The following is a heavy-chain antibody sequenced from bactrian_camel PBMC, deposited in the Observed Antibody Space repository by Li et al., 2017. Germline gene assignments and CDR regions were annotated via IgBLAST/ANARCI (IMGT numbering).Heavy chain of an antibody. J-gene: IGHJ4*01. CDR2: ISSYGSA. CDR3: ATDPTWTMGWVRNY. V-gene: IGHV3S55*01. Sequence: HVQLVESGGGSVQAGESPKLSCESSGYIFSSCGWAWYRQAPGKEREWVAKISSYGSAKYTDSVKGRFTISQDNAKTNLYLQMDSLKPEDTALYYCATDPTWTMGWVRNYWGQGTQVTVS. CDR1: GYIFSSCG. D-gene: IGHD5*01.